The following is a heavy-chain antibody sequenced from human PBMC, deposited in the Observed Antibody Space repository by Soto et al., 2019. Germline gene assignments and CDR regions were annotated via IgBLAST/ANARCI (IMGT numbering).Heavy chain of an antibody. CDR3: ARSRSSAMVTPDY. Sequence: QVQLVQSGAEVKKPGASVKVSCKTSGYSFSDYGVTWVRQAPGEGPQWMGWSAAYNDDTDYAQRFKGRVTMTTDTSTSTAYMELSSLTSYDTAVYYCARSRSSAMVTPDYWGQGTLVTVSS. V-gene: IGHV1-18*01. D-gene: IGHD2-2*01. CDR1: GYSFSDYG. CDR2: SAAYNDDT. J-gene: IGHJ4*02.